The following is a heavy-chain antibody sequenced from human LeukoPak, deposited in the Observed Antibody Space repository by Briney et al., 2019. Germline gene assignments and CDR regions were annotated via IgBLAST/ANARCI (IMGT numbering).Heavy chain of an antibody. CDR1: GYTFTSYA. CDR2: ISAYNGNT. Sequence: ASVKVSCKASGYTFTSYAMHWVSQAPGQGLEWMGWISAYNGNTNYAQKLQGRVTMTTDTSTGTVYMELRSLRSDDTAVYYCARASFPRMDVWGQGTTVTVSS. V-gene: IGHV1-18*01. J-gene: IGHJ6*02. D-gene: IGHD3-16*02. CDR3: ARASFPRMDV.